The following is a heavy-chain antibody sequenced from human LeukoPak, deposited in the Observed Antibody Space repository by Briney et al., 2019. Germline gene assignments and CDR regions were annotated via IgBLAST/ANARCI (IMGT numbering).Heavy chain of an antibody. D-gene: IGHD4-4*01. CDR1: GGSISSYY. J-gene: IGHJ6*02. CDR2: IYTSGST. V-gene: IGHV4-4*07. CDR3: ARLHSNYAYYYYGMDV. Sequence: SETLSLTCTVSGGSISSYYWSWIRQPAGKGLEWIGRIYTSGSTNYNPSLKSRVTMSVDTSKNQFSLKLSSVTAADTAVYYCARLHSNYAYYYYGMDVWGQGTTVTVSS.